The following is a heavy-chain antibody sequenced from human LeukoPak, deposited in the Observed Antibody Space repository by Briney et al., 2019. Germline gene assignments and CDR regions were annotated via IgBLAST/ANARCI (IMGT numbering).Heavy chain of an antibody. J-gene: IGHJ4*02. CDR2: IYSGDSET. V-gene: IGHV5-51*01. D-gene: IGHD4-17*01. Sequence: ESLKISCKASGYKFTNYCIGWVRQIPGKGLELMTIIYSGDSETRYSPSFQCQVTISADKSIGTMYLQWSSLKASDTAMYYCARALRTGQGDYVPVLWGQGTMVIVAS. CDR3: ARALRTGQGDYVPVL. CDR1: GYKFTNYC.